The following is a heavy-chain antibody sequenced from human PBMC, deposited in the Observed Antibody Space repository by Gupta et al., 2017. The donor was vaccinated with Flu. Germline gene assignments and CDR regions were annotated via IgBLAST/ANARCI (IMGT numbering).Heavy chain of an antibody. CDR2: TSGSGERT. D-gene: IGHD3-3*01. CDR3: AKDLDDFWSGYYGKGLDC. J-gene: IGHJ4*02. V-gene: IGHV3-23*01. Sequence: GKGLELVSGTSGSGERTYYADSVKGRFTISRDNSKSTLYLQMNSLRAEDTAVYYCAKDLDDFWSGYYGKGLDCWGQGTLVTVSS.